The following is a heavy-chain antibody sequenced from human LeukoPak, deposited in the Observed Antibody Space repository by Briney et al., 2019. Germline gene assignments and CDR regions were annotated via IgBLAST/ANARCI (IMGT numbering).Heavy chain of an antibody. Sequence: GGSLRLSCAASGFTFSPFWMFWVRQVPGKGVVWVSRMNSDGTITSYADSVKGRFTISRDNAKNTLYLQMNSLRAEDTAVYYCARESFHAADNWGQGTLVTVSS. CDR3: ARESFHAADN. V-gene: IGHV3-74*01. CDR1: GFTFSPFW. J-gene: IGHJ4*02. CDR2: MNSDGTIT.